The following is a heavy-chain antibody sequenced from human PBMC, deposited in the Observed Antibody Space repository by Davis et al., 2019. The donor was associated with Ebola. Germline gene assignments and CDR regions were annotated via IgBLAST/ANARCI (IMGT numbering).Heavy chain of an antibody. D-gene: IGHD2-15*01. V-gene: IGHV1-69*04. CDR1: GGTFSSYA. Sequence: SVKVSCKASGGTFSSYAISWVRQAPGQGLEWMGRIIPILGIANYAQKFQGRVTITADKSTSTAYMELSSLRSEDTAVYYCARERGGGYCSGGSCYSSWFDPWGQGTLVTVSS. CDR2: IIPILGIA. CDR3: ARERGGGYCSGGSCYSSWFDP. J-gene: IGHJ5*02.